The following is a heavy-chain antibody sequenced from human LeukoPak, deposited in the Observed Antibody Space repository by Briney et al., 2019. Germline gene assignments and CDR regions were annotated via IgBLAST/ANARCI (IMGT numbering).Heavy chain of an antibody. CDR1: GGSISTYY. D-gene: IGHD4-17*01. Sequence: SETLSLTCTVSGGSISTYYWSWIRQPPGKGLEWIGYIYNSGSANYNPSLKSRVTISVDRSKNQFSLKLSSVTAADTAVYYCAREVMGYGDNWYFDLWGRGTLVTVSS. J-gene: IGHJ2*01. CDR2: IYNSGSA. V-gene: IGHV4-59*12. CDR3: AREVMGYGDNWYFDL.